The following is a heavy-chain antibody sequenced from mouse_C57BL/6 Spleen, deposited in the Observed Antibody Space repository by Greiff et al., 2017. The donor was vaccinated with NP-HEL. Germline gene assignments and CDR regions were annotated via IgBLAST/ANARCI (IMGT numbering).Heavy chain of an antibody. CDR3: ARWPGYYGSRNYAMDY. CDR1: GYTFTSYW. V-gene: IGHV1-55*01. D-gene: IGHD1-1*01. Sequence: VKLMESGAELVKPGASVKMSCKASGYTFTSYWITWVKQRPGQGLEWIGDIYPGSGSTNYNEKFKSKATLTVDTSSSTAYMQLSSLTSEDSAVYYCARWPGYYGSRNYAMDYWGQGTSVTVSS. J-gene: IGHJ4*01. CDR2: IYPGSGST.